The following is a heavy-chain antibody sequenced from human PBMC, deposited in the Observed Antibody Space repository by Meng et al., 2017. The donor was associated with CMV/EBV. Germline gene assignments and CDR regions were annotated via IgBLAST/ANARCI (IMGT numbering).Heavy chain of an antibody. CDR1: GFTFSNYS. V-gene: IGHV3-7*01. CDR3: ARDLDYGGNRAMGAFDI. D-gene: IGHD4-23*01. CDR2: IKQDGSEK. J-gene: IGHJ3*02. Sequence: GESLKISCAVSGFTFSNYSMSWVRQAPGKGLEWVANIKQDGSEKYYVDSVKGRFTISRDNAKNSLYLQMNNLRAGDTAVFYCARDLDYGGNRAMGAFDIWGQGTMVTVSS.